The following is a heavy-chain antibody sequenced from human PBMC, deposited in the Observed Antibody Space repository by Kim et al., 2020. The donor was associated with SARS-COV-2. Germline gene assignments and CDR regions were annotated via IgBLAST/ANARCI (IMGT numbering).Heavy chain of an antibody. CDR2: INPYVGDT. CDR1: GYTFTSYD. Sequence: ASVKVSCKASGYTFTSYDITWVRQAPGQGLEWMGWINPYVGDTNYAQKFQGRVTVTAVTSMNTTYMELSSLRSEDTALYYCALGRLAGTYWFDLRAHG. CDR3: ALGRLAGTYWFDL. V-gene: IGHV1-8*03. J-gene: IGHJ5*02.